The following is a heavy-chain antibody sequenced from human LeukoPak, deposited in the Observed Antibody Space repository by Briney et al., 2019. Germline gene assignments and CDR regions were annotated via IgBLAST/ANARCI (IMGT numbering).Heavy chain of an antibody. CDR2: IKSKTDGGTR. J-gene: IGHJ6*03. CDR3: TTINSSWSYYNYYYYMDV. V-gene: IGHV3-15*01. CDR1: GFTFSNAW. D-gene: IGHD6-13*01. Sequence: GGSLRLSCAASGFTFSNAWMSWVRQAPGKGLEWVGRIKSKTDGGTRDYAAPVKGRFTILRDDSKNMLYLQMNSLKTEDTAVYYCTTINSSWSYYNYYYYMDVWGKGTAVTISS.